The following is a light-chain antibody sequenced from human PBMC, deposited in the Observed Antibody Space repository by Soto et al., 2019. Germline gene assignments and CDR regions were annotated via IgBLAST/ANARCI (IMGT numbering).Light chain of an antibody. Sequence: AIRMTQSPSSLSASTGDRVTITCRASQGISSYLAWYQQKPGKAPNLLIYAASTLQSGVPSRFSGSGSGTDFTLTIPCLQSEDFATYYCQQYYSYPRTFGQGTKVEIK. J-gene: IGKJ1*01. CDR1: QGISSY. CDR2: AAS. CDR3: QQYYSYPRT. V-gene: IGKV1-8*01.